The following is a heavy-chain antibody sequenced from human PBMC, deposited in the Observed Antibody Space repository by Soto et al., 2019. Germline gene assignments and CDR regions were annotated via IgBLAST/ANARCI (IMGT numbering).Heavy chain of an antibody. V-gene: IGHV1-18*01. CDR1: GYTFTSYG. J-gene: IGHJ5*02. CDR3: ARELYGDDGNWFDP. D-gene: IGHD4-17*01. CDR2: ISAYNGNT. Sequence: ASVKVSCKASGYTFTSYGISWVRQAPGQGLEWMGWISAYNGNTNYAQKLQGRATMTTDTSTSTAYMELRSLRSDDTAVYYCARELYGDDGNWFDPWAREPWSPSPQ.